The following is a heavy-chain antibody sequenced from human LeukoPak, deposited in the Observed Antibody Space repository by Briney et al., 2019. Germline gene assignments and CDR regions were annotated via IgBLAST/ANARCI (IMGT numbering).Heavy chain of an antibody. CDR1: GFTFSDHF. V-gene: IGHV3-72*01. Sequence: GGSLRLSCAASGFTFSDHFMDWVRQAPGKGLEWVGRIRNKANRYSAEYAASVKGRFTISRDDSKNSLNLQMNSLKTVDTAVYYCVRVFSGLDYWGQGTLVTVSS. J-gene: IGHJ4*02. D-gene: IGHD2-15*01. CDR3: VRVFSGLDY. CDR2: IRNKANRYSA.